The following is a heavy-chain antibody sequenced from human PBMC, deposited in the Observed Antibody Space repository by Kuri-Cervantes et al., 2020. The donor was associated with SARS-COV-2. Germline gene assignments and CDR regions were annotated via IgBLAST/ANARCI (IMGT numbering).Heavy chain of an antibody. J-gene: IGHJ5*02. CDR3: ARHLSGSYWFDP. D-gene: IGHD1-26*01. CDR2: IYTSGST. CDR1: GGSISSYY. Sequence: ESLKISCTVSGGSISSYYWSWIRQPAGKGLEWIGRIYTSGSTNYNPSLKSRVTMSVDTSKNQFSLKLSSVTAADTAVYYCARHLSGSYWFDPWGQGTLVTVSS. V-gene: IGHV4-4*07.